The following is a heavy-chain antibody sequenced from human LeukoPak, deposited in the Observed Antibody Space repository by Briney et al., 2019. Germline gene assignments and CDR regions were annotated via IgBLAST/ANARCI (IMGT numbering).Heavy chain of an antibody. V-gene: IGHV3-11*01. Sequence: GGSLRLSCAVSGFTFSDHYMDWVRQAPGKGLEWVSYISSSGSTIYYADSVKGRFTISRDNAKNSLYLQMNSLRAEDTAVYYCARDRQRSAYDYYDSSVRDWYFDLWGRGTLVTVSS. J-gene: IGHJ2*01. CDR2: ISSSGSTI. CDR1: GFTFSDHY. D-gene: IGHD3-22*01. CDR3: ARDRQRSAYDYYDSSVRDWYFDL.